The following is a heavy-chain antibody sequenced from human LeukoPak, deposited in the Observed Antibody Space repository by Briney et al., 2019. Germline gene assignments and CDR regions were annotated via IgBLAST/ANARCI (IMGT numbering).Heavy chain of an antibody. CDR3: AKDLGALDTVVFFDS. Sequence: PGGSLRLSCAASGFTFSSYAMNWVRQAPGKRLEWVSTISGSGNYTYYADSVKGRFSISRDNSKNMLYLQMNSLRAEDTAVYYCAKDLGALDTVVFFDSWGQGALLTVSS. D-gene: IGHD5-18*01. J-gene: IGHJ4*02. CDR2: ISGSGNYT. V-gene: IGHV3-23*01. CDR1: GFTFSSYA.